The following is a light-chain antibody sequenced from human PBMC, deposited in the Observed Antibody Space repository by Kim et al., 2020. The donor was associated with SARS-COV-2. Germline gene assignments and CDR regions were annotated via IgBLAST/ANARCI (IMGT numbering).Light chain of an antibody. CDR3: HSRDSSGNHLV. V-gene: IGLV3-19*01. CDR2: GKN. J-gene: IGLJ2*01. Sequence: SSELTQDPAVSVALGQTVRITCQGDSLRTYYASWYQLQPGQAPVLVIFGKNNRPSGIPDRFSGSSSGNTASLTITGAQAEDEADYYCHSRDSSGNHLVFGGGTQLTVL. CDR1: SLRTYY.